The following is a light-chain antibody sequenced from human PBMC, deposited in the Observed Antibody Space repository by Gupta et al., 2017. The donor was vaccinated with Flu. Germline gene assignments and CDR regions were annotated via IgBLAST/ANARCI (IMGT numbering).Light chain of an antibody. Sequence: ENVLTQSPGTLSLSPGERATLSCRASQSVSSNYLAWYQQKPGQTPRLLIYGASSRATGIPDRFSGSGYGTDFTLTSSRLEPEDSAVYYCHQYGTSKTFGQGTKVEIK. CDR3: HQYGTSKT. V-gene: IGKV3-20*01. CDR2: GAS. J-gene: IGKJ1*01. CDR1: QSVSSNY.